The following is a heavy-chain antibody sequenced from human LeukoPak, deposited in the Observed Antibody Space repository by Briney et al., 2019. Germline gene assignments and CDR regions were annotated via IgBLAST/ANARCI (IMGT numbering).Heavy chain of an antibody. CDR1: GFIFSSYS. V-gene: IGHV3-15*01. Sequence: GGSLRLSCAASGFIFSSYSMSWVRQAPGKGLEWVGRIRSNSDGGTIDYAAPVKGRFALSRDDSKNTLYLQMNSLQTEDTAVYYCATDFYDTTWGQGTLVTVSS. CDR2: IRSNSDGGTI. CDR3: ATDFYDTT. J-gene: IGHJ5*02. D-gene: IGHD3-22*01.